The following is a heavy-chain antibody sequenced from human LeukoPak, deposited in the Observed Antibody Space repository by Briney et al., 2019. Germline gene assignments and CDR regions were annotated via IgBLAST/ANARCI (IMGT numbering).Heavy chain of an antibody. CDR1: GYSFTSYY. CDR2: INPTSGST. Sequence: ASVKVSCKASGYSFTSYYIHWVRQAPGRGLEWMGIINPTSGSTSYAQKFQGRVTMTRDTSTSTVYMELSSLRSEDTAVYYCARGYNYGDYWGQGTLVTVSS. V-gene: IGHV1-46*01. J-gene: IGHJ4*02. CDR3: ARGYNYGDY. D-gene: IGHD5-18*01.